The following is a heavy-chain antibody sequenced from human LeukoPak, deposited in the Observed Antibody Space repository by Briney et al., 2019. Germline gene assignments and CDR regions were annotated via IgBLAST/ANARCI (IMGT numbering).Heavy chain of an antibody. J-gene: IGHJ4*02. CDR2: ISGSGAST. V-gene: IGHV3-23*01. D-gene: IGHD3-9*01. CDR1: GFTFSSYA. CDR3: AKDVFLGSHYDILTGYYQGDYFDY. Sequence: GGSLRLSCAASGFTFSSYAMSWVRQAPGKGLEWVSAISGSGASTYYADSVKGRFTISRDNSKNTLYLQMNSLRAEDTAVYYCAKDVFLGSHYDILTGYYQGDYFDYWGQGTLVTVSS.